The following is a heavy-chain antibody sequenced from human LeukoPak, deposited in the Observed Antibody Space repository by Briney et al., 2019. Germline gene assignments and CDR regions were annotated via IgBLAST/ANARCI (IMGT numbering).Heavy chain of an antibody. CDR2: IRSDGSNK. Sequence: PGGSLRLSCAASGFTFSSYGMHWVRQAPGKGLEWVAFIRSDGSNKYYADSVKGRFTISRDNSKNTLYLQMNSLRAEDTAVYYCAKLPQLRWLRLVGKGTEKQFDYWGQGTLVTVSS. CDR1: GFTFSSYG. V-gene: IGHV3-30*02. D-gene: IGHD5-12*01. CDR3: AKLPQLRWLRLVGKGTEKQFDY. J-gene: IGHJ4*02.